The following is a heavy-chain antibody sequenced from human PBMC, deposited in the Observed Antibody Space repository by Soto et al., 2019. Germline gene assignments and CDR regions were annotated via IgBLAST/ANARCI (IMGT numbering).Heavy chain of an antibody. CDR3: ARPVEMATISRSYLFC. CDR1: GGTFSSYA. V-gene: IGHV1-69*13. D-gene: IGHD5-12*01. Sequence: SVKVSCKASGGTFSSYAINWVRQAPGQGLEWMGGIIPIFGTANYAQKFQGRVTITADESTSTAYMELSSLRSEDTAVYYCARPVEMATISRSYLFCWGQGTLVTVSS. CDR2: IIPIFGTA. J-gene: IGHJ4*02.